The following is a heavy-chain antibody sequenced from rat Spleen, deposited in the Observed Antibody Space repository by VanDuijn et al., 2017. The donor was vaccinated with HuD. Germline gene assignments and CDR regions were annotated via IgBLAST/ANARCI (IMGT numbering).Heavy chain of an antibody. V-gene: IGHV2S30*01. J-gene: IGHJ2*01. CDR3: ARENY. Sequence: QVQLKESGPGLVQPSQTLSLTCTVSGFSLMDYIVHWVRQPPGKGLEWMGRMKYDGVPYYNSALKSRLTISRDTSKSQVFLKMSSLQTEDTATYYCARENYWGQGVMVTVSS. CDR1: GFSLMDYI. CDR2: MKYDGVP.